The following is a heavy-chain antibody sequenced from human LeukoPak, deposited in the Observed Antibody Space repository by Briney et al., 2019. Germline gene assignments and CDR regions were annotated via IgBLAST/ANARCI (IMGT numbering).Heavy chain of an antibody. CDR3: ARRYYYGSGQKYYFDY. Sequence: GESLKISCKGSGYSFTSYWIGWVRQMPGKGLEWMGIIYPGDSDTRYSPSFQGQVTISADKSISTAYLQWSSLKASDTVTYYCARRYYYGSGQKYYFDYWGQGTLVTVSS. J-gene: IGHJ4*02. CDR2: IYPGDSDT. V-gene: IGHV5-51*01. CDR1: GYSFTSYW. D-gene: IGHD3-10*01.